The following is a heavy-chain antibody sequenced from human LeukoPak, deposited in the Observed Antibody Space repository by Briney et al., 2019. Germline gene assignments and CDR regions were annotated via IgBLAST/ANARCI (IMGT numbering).Heavy chain of an antibody. CDR3: ARVTAAAGFDC. CDR1: GFTFSNYA. V-gene: IGHV3-30*04. J-gene: IGHJ4*02. CDR2: ISYDGSNK. Sequence: PGRSLRLSCAASGFTFSNYAMHWVRQAPGKGLEWVAVISYDGSNKYYADSVKGRFTISRDNSKNSLYLQMNSLRAEDTAVYYCARVTAAAGFDCWGQGTLVTVSS. D-gene: IGHD6-13*01.